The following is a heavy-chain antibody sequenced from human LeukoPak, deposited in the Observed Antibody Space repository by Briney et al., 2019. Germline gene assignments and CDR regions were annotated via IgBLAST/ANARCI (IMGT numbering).Heavy chain of an antibody. CDR2: IIPIFGTA. D-gene: IGHD6-13*01. CDR3: ARVSPYSSSWSRVFDY. J-gene: IGHJ4*02. V-gene: IGHV1-69*01. CDR1: GGTFSSYA. Sequence: EASVKVSCKASGGTFSSYAISWVRQAPGQGLEWMGGIIPIFGTANYAQKFQGRVTITADESTSTAYMELSSLRSEDTAVYYCARVSPYSSSWSRVFDYWGQGTLVTVSS.